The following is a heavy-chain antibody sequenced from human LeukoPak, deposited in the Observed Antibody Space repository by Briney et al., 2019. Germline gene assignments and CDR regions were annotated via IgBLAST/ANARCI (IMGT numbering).Heavy chain of an antibody. CDR3: AELNYYYYYMDV. J-gene: IGHJ6*03. CDR1: GFTFSSYG. V-gene: IGHV3-30*02. D-gene: IGHD1-26*01. CDR2: IQYDGSNK. Sequence: PGGSLRLSCAASGFTFSSYGMHWVRQAPGKGLEWVTFIQYDGSNKYYADSVKGRFTISRDNSKNTLYLQMNSLRAEDTAMYYCAELNYYYYYMDVWGKGTTVTISS.